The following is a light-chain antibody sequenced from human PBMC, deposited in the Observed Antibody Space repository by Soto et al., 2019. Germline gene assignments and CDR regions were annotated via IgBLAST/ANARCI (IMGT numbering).Light chain of an antibody. J-gene: IGLJ3*02. CDR1: NRDVGSYNS. CDR3: SSYTTTSTLV. Sequence: QSVLTQPASVSGSPGQSITIACTGTNRDVGSYNSVSWYQQRPGEAPKHIISEVRNRPSGISYRFTGSKSGNTASLTISGLQAEDEADYYCSSYTTTSTLVFGGGTKLTVL. CDR2: EVR. V-gene: IGLV2-14*01.